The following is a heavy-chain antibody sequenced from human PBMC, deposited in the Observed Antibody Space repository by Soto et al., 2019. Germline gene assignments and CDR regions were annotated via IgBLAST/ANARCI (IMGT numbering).Heavy chain of an antibody. V-gene: IGHV3-74*01. CDR3: LCAKSTFGKNLYAL. CDR2: INSDESNT. D-gene: IGHD3-16*01. Sequence: GGSLRLSCAASGFSISSYWMHWVRQAPGKGLVWVSRINSDESNTDYADSVKGRFTISRDNVKNTLYLQMNSLRAEDTALYYCLCAKSTFGKNLYALWGQGTLVLVSA. J-gene: IGHJ4*02. CDR1: GFSISSYW.